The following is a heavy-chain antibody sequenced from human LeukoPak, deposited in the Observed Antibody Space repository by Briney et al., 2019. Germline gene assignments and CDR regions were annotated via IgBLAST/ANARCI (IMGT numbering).Heavy chain of an antibody. CDR1: GFXFSSYS. CDR2: ISSSSSFI. D-gene: IGHD4-23*01. J-gene: IGHJ4*02. V-gene: IGHV3-21*01. Sequence: GGSLRLSCAASGFXFSSYSINWVRQAPGKGLEWVSSISSSSSFIYYADSVKGRFTISRDNAKNSLYLQMNSLRVEDTAVYYCARDRDGGPDYWGQGTLVTVSS. CDR3: ARDRDGGPDY.